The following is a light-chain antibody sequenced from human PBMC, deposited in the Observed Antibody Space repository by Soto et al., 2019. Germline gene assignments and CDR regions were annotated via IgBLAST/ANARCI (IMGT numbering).Light chain of an antibody. Sequence: EIVLTQSPGTLSLSPGERATLSCRASQSVANNYLAWYQQKPGQAPRFLIYDASSRATGIPDRFSGSGSGTGFTLTISRLEPEDFAVYYCEQYGSTPITFGGGTKVEIK. J-gene: IGKJ4*01. CDR3: EQYGSTPIT. CDR2: DAS. V-gene: IGKV3-20*01. CDR1: QSVANNY.